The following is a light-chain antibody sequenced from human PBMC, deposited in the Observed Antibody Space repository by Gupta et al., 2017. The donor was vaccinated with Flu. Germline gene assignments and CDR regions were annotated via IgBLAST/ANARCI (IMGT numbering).Light chain of an antibody. CDR3: LLYFGGAQLGV. V-gene: IGLV7-43*01. CDR1: TGIVTSGYY. Sequence: TGIVTSGYYPSWFQQKPGQTPRALIYDTSTKQSWTPARFSGALLGGRAALTLSGVQPEDEADYYCLLYFGGAQLGVFGGGTKLTVL. J-gene: IGLJ3*02. CDR2: DTS.